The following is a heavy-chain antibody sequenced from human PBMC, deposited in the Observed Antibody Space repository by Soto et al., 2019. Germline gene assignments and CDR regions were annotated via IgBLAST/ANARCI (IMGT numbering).Heavy chain of an antibody. J-gene: IGHJ6*02. CDR2: INHSGST. CDR3: ARGRGRDGYNFSYYYYGMDV. D-gene: IGHD5-12*01. V-gene: IGHV4-34*01. Sequence: QVQLQQWGAGLLKPSETLSLTCAVYGGSFSGYYWSWIRQPPGKGLEWIGEINHSGSTNYNPSLKSRVTISVDTSKNQFSLKPSSVTAADTAVYYCARGRGRDGYNFSYYYYGMDVWGQGTTVTVSS. CDR1: GGSFSGYY.